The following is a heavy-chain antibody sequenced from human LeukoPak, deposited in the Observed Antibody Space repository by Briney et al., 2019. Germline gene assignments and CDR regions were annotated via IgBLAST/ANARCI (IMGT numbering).Heavy chain of an antibody. J-gene: IGHJ1*01. Sequence: ASVKVSCKASGYTFTSYGISWVRQAPGQGLEWMGWISAYNGNTNYAQKLQGRVTTTTDTSTSTAYMELRSLRSDDTAVYYCARDPGPYCSSTSCYRYFQHWGQGTLVTVSS. CDR3: ARDPGPYCSSTSCYRYFQH. V-gene: IGHV1-18*01. CDR2: ISAYNGNT. CDR1: GYTFTSYG. D-gene: IGHD2-2*01.